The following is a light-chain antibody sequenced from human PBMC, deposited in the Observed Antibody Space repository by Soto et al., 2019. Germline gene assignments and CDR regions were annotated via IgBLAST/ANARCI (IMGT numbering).Light chain of an antibody. CDR3: QQYGSSPYT. V-gene: IGKV3-20*01. Sequence: EIVLTQSPGTLSLSPGERATLSCRASQSVSSSYLAWYQQKPGQAPRLLIYGSSSRATGIQNRFSGSGSGTDFTLTISRLEPEDCAVYYCQQYGSSPYTFGQGTQLEIK. CDR1: QSVSSSY. J-gene: IGKJ2*01. CDR2: GSS.